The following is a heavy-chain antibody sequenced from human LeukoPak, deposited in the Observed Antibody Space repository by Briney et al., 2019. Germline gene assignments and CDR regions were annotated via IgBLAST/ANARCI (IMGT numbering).Heavy chain of an antibody. CDR3: AHSGTVTTPHDAFDI. V-gene: IGHV2-5*01. D-gene: IGHD4-17*01. Sequence: SGPTLVHPPRPLTLPYTFSGFSLSTSGVGVGWIRQPPEKDLEWLALIYWNDDKRYSPSLKSRLTITKDTSKNQVVLTMTNMDPVDTATYYCAHSGTVTTPHDAFDIWGQGTMVTVSS. CDR1: GFSLSTSGVG. J-gene: IGHJ3*02. CDR2: IYWNDDK.